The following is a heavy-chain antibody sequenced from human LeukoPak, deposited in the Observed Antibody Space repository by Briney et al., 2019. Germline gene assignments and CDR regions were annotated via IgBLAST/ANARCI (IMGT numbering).Heavy chain of an antibody. CDR2: IYYTGTT. CDR3: ARAAWRGTNSRDAFDI. J-gene: IGHJ3*02. V-gene: IGHV4-31*03. Sequence: SETLSLTCTVSGGSISSGGDYWSLIRQHPGKGLEWIGCIYYTGTTYYNPSLKSRITISVDTSKNQFSLNLSSMTAADTAVYYCARAAWRGTNSRDAFDIWGQGTVVTVSS. D-gene: IGHD4/OR15-4a*01. CDR1: GGSISSGGDY.